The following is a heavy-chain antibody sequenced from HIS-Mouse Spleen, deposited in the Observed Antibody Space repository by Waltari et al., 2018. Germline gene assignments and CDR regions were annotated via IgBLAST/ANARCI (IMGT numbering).Heavy chain of an antibody. CDR1: GGSISSSSYY. CDR2: IYYSGGT. J-gene: IGHJ4*02. V-gene: IGHV4-39*07. Sequence: QLQLQESGPGLVKPSETLSLTCTVSGGSISSSSYYWGWIRQPPGKGREWIGSIYYSGGTYDNPSRKGRVTIAVDTSKNQFALKLSAVTAADTAVYYCARVYYDFWSGYYYWGQGTLVTVSS. CDR3: ARVYYDFWSGYYY. D-gene: IGHD3-3*01.